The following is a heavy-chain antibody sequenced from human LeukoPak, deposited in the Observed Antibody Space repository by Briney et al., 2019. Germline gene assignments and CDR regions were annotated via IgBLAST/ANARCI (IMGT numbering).Heavy chain of an antibody. Sequence: ASVKVSCKASGYTFTSYYMHWVRQAPGQGLEWMGIINPSGGSTSYAQKFQGRVTMTRDMSTSTVYMELSSLRSEDTAVYYCARDLLKGSGKGGDFDPWGQGTLVTVSS. CDR3: ARDLLKGSGKGGDFDP. CDR1: GYTFTSYY. V-gene: IGHV1-46*01. D-gene: IGHD3-10*01. CDR2: INPSGGST. J-gene: IGHJ5*02.